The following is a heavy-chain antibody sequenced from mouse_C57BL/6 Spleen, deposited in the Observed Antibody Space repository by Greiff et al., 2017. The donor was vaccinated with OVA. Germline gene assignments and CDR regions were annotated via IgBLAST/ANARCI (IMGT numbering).Heavy chain of an antibody. CDR2: ISDGGSYT. J-gene: IGHJ1*03. CDR3: ASRTGTGYFDV. CDR1: GFTFSSYA. Sequence: EVQLVESGGGLVKPGGSLKLPCAASGFTFSSYAMSWVRQTPEKRLEWVATISDGGSYTYYPDNVKGRFTISRDNAKNNLYLQMSHLKSEDTAMYYCASRTGTGYFDVWGTGTTVTVSS. V-gene: IGHV5-4*03. D-gene: IGHD4-1*01.